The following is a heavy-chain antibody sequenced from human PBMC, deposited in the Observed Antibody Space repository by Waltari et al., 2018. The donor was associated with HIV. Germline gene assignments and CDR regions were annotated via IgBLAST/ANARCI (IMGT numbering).Heavy chain of an antibody. V-gene: IGHV3-30*18. CDR1: GFAFKTFA. D-gene: IGHD1-26*01. Sequence: QVQLVESGGGVVQPGGSLRLSCAASGFAFKTFAMHCVRQAPGKGLEWVAVISYDGDQYYADSVKGRFTISRDNSKKSLFLQMSSLRPEDSAVYYCAKVAGRSGSYSHYYYGMDVWGQGTTVTVS. CDR3: AKVAGRSGSYSHYYYGMDV. J-gene: IGHJ6*02. CDR2: ISYDGDQ.